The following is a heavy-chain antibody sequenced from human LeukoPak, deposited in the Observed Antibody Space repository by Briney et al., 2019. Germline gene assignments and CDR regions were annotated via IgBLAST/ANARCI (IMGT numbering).Heavy chain of an antibody. Sequence: GGSLRLSCVASGFTFITYAMSWVRQAPGKGLEWVSVIYSGGSTYYADSVKGRFTISRDNSKNTLYLQMNSLRAEDTAVYYCARDTRFYGSGSYYFDYWGQGTLVTVSS. CDR1: GFTFITYA. J-gene: IGHJ4*02. CDR2: IYSGGST. D-gene: IGHD3-10*01. V-gene: IGHV3-66*01. CDR3: ARDTRFYGSGSYYFDY.